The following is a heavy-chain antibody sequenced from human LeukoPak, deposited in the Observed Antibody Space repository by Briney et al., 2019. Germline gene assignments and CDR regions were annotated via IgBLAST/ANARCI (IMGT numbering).Heavy chain of an antibody. CDR1: GFTFDDYA. CDR3: ARRLPYYGMDV. V-gene: IGHV3-43*02. Sequence: PGGSLRLSCAASGFTFDDYAMHWVRQAPGKGLEWVSLISGDGGSTYYADSVKGRFTISRDNSKNSLYLQMNSLRAEDTAVYYCARRLPYYGMDVWGQGTTVTVSS. CDR2: ISGDGGST. J-gene: IGHJ6*02.